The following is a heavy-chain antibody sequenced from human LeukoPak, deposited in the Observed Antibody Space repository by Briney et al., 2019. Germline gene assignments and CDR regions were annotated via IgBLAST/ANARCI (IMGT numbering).Heavy chain of an antibody. CDR3: ARDLDGSGSYHWFDP. CDR1: GFTFTSYS. V-gene: IGHV3-74*01. D-gene: IGHD3-10*01. CDR2: INGDGSIT. J-gene: IGHJ5*02. Sequence: GGSLRLSCAASGFTFTSYSMNWVRQAPGKGLEWVSRINGDGSITTYADSVKGRFTNSRDNAKNTLYLQMNSLRAEDTAVYYCARDLDGSGSYHWFDPWGQGTLITVSS.